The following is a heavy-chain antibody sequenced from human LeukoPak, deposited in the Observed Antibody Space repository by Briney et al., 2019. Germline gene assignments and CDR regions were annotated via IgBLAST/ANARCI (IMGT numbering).Heavy chain of an antibody. V-gene: IGHV3-7*03. J-gene: IGHJ4*02. CDR1: GFTFINYW. Sequence: AGGSLRLSCAASGFTFINYWMSWVRQAPGKGLEWVANMKQDGSVKYYVDSMKGRFTISRDSAKNSLYLQVSGLRAEDTAVCFCARIGYSSSSFDYWGQGVLVTVYS. D-gene: IGHD6-6*01. CDR2: MKQDGSVK. CDR3: ARIGYSSSSFDY.